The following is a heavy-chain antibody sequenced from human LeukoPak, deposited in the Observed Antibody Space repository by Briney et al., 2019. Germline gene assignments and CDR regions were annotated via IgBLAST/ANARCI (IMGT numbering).Heavy chain of an antibody. CDR3: ARGLRYGSGKNNWFDP. V-gene: IGHV1-8*01. CDR2: VNPNSGNT. Sequence: ASVKVSCKASGYTFTSYDINWVRQATGQGLEWMGWVNPNSGNTGYAQKFQGRVTMTRNTSISTAYMELSSLRSEDTAVYYCARGLRYGSGKNNWFDPWGQGTLVTVSS. D-gene: IGHD3-10*01. CDR1: GYTFTSYD. J-gene: IGHJ5*02.